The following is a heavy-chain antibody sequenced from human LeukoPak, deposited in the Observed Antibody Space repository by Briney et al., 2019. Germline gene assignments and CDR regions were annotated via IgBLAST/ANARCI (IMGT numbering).Heavy chain of an antibody. CDR2: ISGSDGST. Sequence: PGGSLRLSCAASGFTFRSYGMSWVRQAPGKGLEWVSGISGSDGSTYYADSVRGRFTISRDNSKNTLYLEMNSLRAEDTAVYYCAKALGFGELSRYFDLWGRGTLVTVSS. CDR1: GFTFRSYG. J-gene: IGHJ2*01. V-gene: IGHV3-23*01. D-gene: IGHD3-10*01. CDR3: AKALGFGELSRYFDL.